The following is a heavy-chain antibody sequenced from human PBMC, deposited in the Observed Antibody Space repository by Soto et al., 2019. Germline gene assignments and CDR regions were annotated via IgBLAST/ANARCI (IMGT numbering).Heavy chain of an antibody. J-gene: IGHJ4*01. D-gene: IGHD2-15*01. CDR1: GFTFDDYA. Sequence: SGGSLRLSCTASGFTFDDYAMHWVQQGPGRGPEWVSGITWNSGKIAYADSVKGRFTIARDDDNNSLYLQMNSLRPEDTALYYCVKDSYADFHRVLSTAEYFFDYWGHGTLVTVSS. V-gene: IGHV3-9*01. CDR2: ITWNSGKI. CDR3: VKDSYADFHRVLSTAEYFFDY.